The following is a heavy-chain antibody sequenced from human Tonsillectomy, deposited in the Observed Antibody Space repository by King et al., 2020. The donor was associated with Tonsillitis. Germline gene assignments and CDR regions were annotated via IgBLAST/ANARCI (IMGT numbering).Heavy chain of an antibody. CDR1: GGSFSGYY. CDR3: ARALGYCSSTSCSPFDY. J-gene: IGHJ4*02. V-gene: IGHV4-34*01. Sequence: QVQLQQWGAGLLKPSETLSLTCAVYGGSFSGYYWSWIRQPPGKGLEWIGEINHSGSTNYNPSLKSRVTISVDTSKNQFSLKLSSWTAADTAVYYCARALGYCSSTSCSPFDYWGQGTLVTVSS. D-gene: IGHD2-2*01. CDR2: INHSGST.